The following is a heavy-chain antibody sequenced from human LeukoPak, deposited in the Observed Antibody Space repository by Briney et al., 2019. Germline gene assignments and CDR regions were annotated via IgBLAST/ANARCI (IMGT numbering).Heavy chain of an antibody. CDR2: IYPGDSDT. Sequence: GGSLQISCKGSGSLFTSYWIGGVRQMPGKGLEWMGIIYPGDSDTRYSPSFQGQVTISADKSISTAYLQWSSLKASDTAMYYCARGADGDYLDYWGQGTLVTVSS. CDR3: ARGADGDYLDY. CDR1: GSLFTSYW. J-gene: IGHJ4*02. V-gene: IGHV5-51*01. D-gene: IGHD4-17*01.